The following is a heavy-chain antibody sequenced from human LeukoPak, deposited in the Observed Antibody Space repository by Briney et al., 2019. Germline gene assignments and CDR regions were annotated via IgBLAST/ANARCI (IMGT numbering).Heavy chain of an antibody. D-gene: IGHD2-8*01. CDR2: ISYDGSYK. V-gene: IGHV3-30*04. J-gene: IGHJ4*02. CDR1: GFAFSTYT. Sequence: GGSLRLSCAAPGFAFSTYTMHWVRQAPGKGLEWVSFISYDGSYKYSADSVKGRFTISRDNSNYTLYLQMNSLRAEDMAVYCCARGGEGVVDYWGQGTLVTVSS. CDR3: ARGGEGVVDY.